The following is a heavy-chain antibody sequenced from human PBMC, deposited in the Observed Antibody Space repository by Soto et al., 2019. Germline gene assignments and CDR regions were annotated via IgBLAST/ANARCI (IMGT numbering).Heavy chain of an antibody. CDR1: GGSISDHY. V-gene: IGHV4-59*11. Sequence: SEPLSLTCTVSGGSISDHYWSWIRHPPGEGLEWIVYIFYTGYTTYNPSFKSRATISLDTSRNQFSLMLSSVTAADTAVYYCVREKGEWFGDLLPQGWLDPWSQGTLVTVAS. D-gene: IGHD3-10*01. CDR2: IFYTGYT. CDR3: VREKGEWFGDLLPQGWLDP. J-gene: IGHJ5*02.